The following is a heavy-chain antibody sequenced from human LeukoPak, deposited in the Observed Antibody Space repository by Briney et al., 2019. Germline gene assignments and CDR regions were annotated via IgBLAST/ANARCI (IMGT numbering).Heavy chain of an antibody. CDR3: ARGGRNYDILTGYFDY. V-gene: IGHV4-59*01. Sequence: PSETPSLTCTVSGGSISSYYWSWIRQPPGKGLEWIGYIYYSGSTNYNPSLKSRVTISVDTSKNQFSLKLSSVTAADTAVYYCARGGRNYDILTGYFDYWGQGTLVTVSS. CDR1: GGSISSYY. D-gene: IGHD3-9*01. CDR2: IYYSGST. J-gene: IGHJ4*02.